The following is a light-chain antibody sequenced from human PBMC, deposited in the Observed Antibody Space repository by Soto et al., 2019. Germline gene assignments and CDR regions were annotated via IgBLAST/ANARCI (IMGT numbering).Light chain of an antibody. CDR1: QSISSW. CDR2: KAS. J-gene: IGKJ1*01. Sequence: DIQMPPSPSTLSASVGDRVTITCRASQSISSWLAWYQQKPGKAPNLLIFKASTLDSGVPSRFSGSGSGTEFTLTISSLQPEDVATYFCQQYNTYSGTFGQGTKVDIK. CDR3: QQYNTYSGT. V-gene: IGKV1-5*03.